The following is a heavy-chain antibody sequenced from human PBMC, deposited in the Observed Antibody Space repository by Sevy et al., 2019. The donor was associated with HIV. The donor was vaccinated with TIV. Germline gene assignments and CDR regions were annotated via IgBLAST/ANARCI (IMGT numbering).Heavy chain of an antibody. J-gene: IGHJ4*02. CDR1: GFSFSYYP. D-gene: IGHD1-26*01. Sequence: GGSLRLSCAASGFSFSYYPMHWVRQAPGKGLEWVALISYDGVNQYYAASVKGRFTVSRDNSKNTLYLQMNSLRAKDTGVDYCARVVGRGEYLISAYLDYWGQGALVTVSS. V-gene: IGHV3-30*01. CDR2: ISYDGVNQ. CDR3: ARVVGRGEYLISAYLDY.